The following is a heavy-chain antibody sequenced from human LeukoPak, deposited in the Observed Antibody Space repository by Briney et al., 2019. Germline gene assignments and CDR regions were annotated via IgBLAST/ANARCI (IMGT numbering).Heavy chain of an antibody. V-gene: IGHV3-23*01. Sequence: PGGSLRLSCAASGFTFDDYGMSWVRQAPGKGLEWVSAISGSGGSTYYADSVKGRFTISRDNSKNTLYLQMNSLRAEDTAVYYCAKAVLWFGDYDAFDIWGQGTMVTVSS. J-gene: IGHJ3*02. CDR1: GFTFDDYG. CDR2: ISGSGGST. CDR3: AKAVLWFGDYDAFDI. D-gene: IGHD3-10*01.